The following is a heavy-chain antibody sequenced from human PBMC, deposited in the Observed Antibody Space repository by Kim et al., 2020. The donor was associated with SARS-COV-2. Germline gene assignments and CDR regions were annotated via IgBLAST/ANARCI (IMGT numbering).Heavy chain of an antibody. CDR2: IYYSGST. CDR1: GGSVSSGSYY. J-gene: IGHJ6*01. V-gene: IGHV4-61*01. D-gene: IGHD6-6*01. CDR3: ARGYSSSSVHYYYGMDV. Sequence: SETLSLTCTVSGGSVSSGSYYWSWIRQPPGKGLEWIGYIYYSGSTNYNPSLKSRVTISVDTSKNQFSLKLSSVTAADTAVYYCARGYSSSSVHYYYGMDV.